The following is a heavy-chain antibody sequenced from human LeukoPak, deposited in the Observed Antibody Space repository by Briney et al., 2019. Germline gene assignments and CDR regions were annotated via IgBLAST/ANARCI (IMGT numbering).Heavy chain of an antibody. D-gene: IGHD3-3*01. V-gene: IGHV3-21*06. J-gene: IGHJ4*02. CDR1: GFTFSSYS. Sequence: GGSLRLPCAASGFTFSSYSMNWVRQAPGKGLEWVSSISSSSSYIYYADSVKGRFTISRDNTKNLLYLQMSSLRAEDTAVYYCATDRGWRTSGYYLYYFEYWGQGTLVTFSS. CDR3: ATDRGWRTSGYYLYYFEY. CDR2: ISSSSSYI.